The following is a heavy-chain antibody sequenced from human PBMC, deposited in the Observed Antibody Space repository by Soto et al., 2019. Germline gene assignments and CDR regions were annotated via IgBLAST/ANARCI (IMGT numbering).Heavy chain of an antibody. J-gene: IGHJ4*02. CDR3: AKDRRAGGNYGFYSDF. Sequence: PXGSLRLSCAASGVTFSSYGMTWVRQAPGKGLDWVSFSSATGAGTYYADSVKGRFTISRDNSKNTLYLQMTSLRADDTAVYYCAKDRRAGGNYGFYSDFWGQGALVTVSS. D-gene: IGHD1-7*01. V-gene: IGHV3-23*01. CDR2: SSATGAGT. CDR1: GVTFSSYG.